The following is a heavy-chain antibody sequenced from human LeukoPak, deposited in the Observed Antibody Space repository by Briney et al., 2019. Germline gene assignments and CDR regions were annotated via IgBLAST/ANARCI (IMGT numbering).Heavy chain of an antibody. J-gene: IGHJ4*02. Sequence: ASVKVSCKASGYTFTSYGISWVRQAPGQGLEWMGWIYSYNGNTNYAQKFQGRVTMTTDTSMSTAYMELRSLRSDDTAVYYCARLKNYGDYGYWGQGTLVTVSS. V-gene: IGHV1-18*01. D-gene: IGHD4-17*01. CDR1: GYTFTSYG. CDR3: ARLKNYGDYGY. CDR2: IYSYNGNT.